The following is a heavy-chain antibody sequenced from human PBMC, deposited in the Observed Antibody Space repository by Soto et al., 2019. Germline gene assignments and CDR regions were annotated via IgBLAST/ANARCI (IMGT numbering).Heavy chain of an antibody. V-gene: IGHV3-33*01. Sequence: QVQLVESGGGVVQPGRSLRLSCAASGFTFSSYGMHWVRQAPGKGLEWVAVIWYDGSNKYYADSVKGRFTISRDNSKNTLYLKMNSLRAEDRAVYYCARVSADYDFWSGYPDYYYYMDVWGKGTTVTVSS. CDR2: IWYDGSNK. J-gene: IGHJ6*03. CDR1: GFTFSSYG. CDR3: ARVSADYDFWSGYPDYYYYMDV. D-gene: IGHD3-3*01.